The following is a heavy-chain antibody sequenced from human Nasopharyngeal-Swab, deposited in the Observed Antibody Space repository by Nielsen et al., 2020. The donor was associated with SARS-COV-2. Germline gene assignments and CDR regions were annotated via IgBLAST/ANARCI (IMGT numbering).Heavy chain of an antibody. CDR1: GYTLSNSA. CDR2: IVPALGLP. J-gene: IGHJ4*02. V-gene: IGHV1-69*10. Sequence: SVKVSCKASGYTLSNSAISWVRQAPGQGLEWMGGIVPALGLPNYAQKFRGRVTISADRSTTTSYLELSSLRSEDTAIYYCAREGEYGAYDAPDYWGQGTLVTVSS. CDR3: AREGEYGAYDAPDY. D-gene: IGHD5-12*01.